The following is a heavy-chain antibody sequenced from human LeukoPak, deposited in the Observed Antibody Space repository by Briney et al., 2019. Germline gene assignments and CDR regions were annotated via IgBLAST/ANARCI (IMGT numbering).Heavy chain of an antibody. CDR2: ISAYNGNT. D-gene: IGHD3-10*01. Sequence: ASVKVSCKASGYTFTIYGISWVRQAPGQGLEWMGWISAYNGNTDYAQKLQGRVTMTTDTSTSTAYMELRSLRSDDTAVYYCARDPPTRNYYGPGRFFDYWGQGTLVTVSS. CDR3: ARDPPTRNYYGPGRFFDY. J-gene: IGHJ4*02. V-gene: IGHV1-18*01. CDR1: GYTFTIYG.